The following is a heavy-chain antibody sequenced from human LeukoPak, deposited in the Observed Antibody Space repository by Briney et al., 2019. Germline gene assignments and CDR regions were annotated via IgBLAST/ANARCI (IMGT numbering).Heavy chain of an antibody. CDR1: GGSISSGDYY. CDR3: AKGYSSSPGMFDY. CDR2: IYYSGST. V-gene: IGHV4-30-4*01. Sequence: SQTLSLTCTVSGGSISSGDYYWSWIRQPPGKGLEWIGYIYYSGSTYYNPSLKSRVTISVDTSKNQFSLKLSSVTAADTAVYYCAKGYSSSPGMFDYWGQGTLVTVSS. J-gene: IGHJ4*02. D-gene: IGHD6-13*01.